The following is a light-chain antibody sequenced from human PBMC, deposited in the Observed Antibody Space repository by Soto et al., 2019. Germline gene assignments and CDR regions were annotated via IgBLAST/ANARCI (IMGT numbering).Light chain of an antibody. CDR3: SSYTITNTLEVL. Sequence: QSALTQPASVSGSPGQSITISCTGTNSDVGGYNHVSWYQQRPGEAPKLMIYGVSNRPSGISNRFSGSKSSNTASLTISGLQAEDEADYYCSSYTITNTLEVLFGGGTQLTVL. J-gene: IGLJ2*01. CDR2: GVS. V-gene: IGLV2-14*01. CDR1: NSDVGGYNH.